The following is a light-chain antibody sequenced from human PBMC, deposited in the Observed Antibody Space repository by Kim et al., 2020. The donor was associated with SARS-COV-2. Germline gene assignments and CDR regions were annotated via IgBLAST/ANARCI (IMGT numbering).Light chain of an antibody. CDR3: QKYNSFTLT. CDR1: QSITRW. CDR2: ETS. J-gene: IGKJ5*01. V-gene: IGKV1-5*03. Sequence: DIQMTQSPSTLSASVGDRVTITCRASQSITRWLAWYQQKQGKALKLLIYETSRLESGVPSRFSGSESGTDFTLTISSLQPDKFAHYFCQKYNSFTLTLGAGTRSEIK.